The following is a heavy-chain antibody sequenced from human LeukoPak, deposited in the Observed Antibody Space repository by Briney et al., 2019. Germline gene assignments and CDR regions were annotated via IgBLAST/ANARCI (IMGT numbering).Heavy chain of an antibody. V-gene: IGHV4-38-2*02. CDR1: GYSISSGYY. Sequence: SATLSLTCTVSGYSISSGYYWGWIRQPPGKRLEWVGSIHSSGNTYYNPTLKSRVTISVDTSKNQFSLNLTSVTAADAAVYYCARDLGYSGFDWAPWGQGTLVTVSS. CDR2: IHSSGNT. CDR3: ARDLGYSGFDWAP. D-gene: IGHD5-12*01. J-gene: IGHJ5*02.